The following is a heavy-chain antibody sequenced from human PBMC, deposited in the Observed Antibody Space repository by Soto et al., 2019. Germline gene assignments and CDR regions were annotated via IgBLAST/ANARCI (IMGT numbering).Heavy chain of an antibody. J-gene: IGHJ4*02. CDR2: ISDSGGST. Sequence: EVHLLEYGGGLVQPGGSLRLSCVVSGSTFSSDDMSWVRQAPGRGLEWVSGISDSGGSTYYADSVKGRFTISRDNVKNTLYLQMKSLRVKDTALYYCAKDGGWSLAVAGLFDYWGPGTQVTVSS. CDR1: GSTFSSDD. V-gene: IGHV3-23*01. CDR3: AKDGGWSLAVAGLFDY. D-gene: IGHD6-19*01.